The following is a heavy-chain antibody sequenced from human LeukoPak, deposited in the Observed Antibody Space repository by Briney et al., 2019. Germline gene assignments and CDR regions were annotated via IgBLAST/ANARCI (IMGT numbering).Heavy chain of an antibody. Sequence: SVKVSCKASGGTFSSYAISWVRQAPGQGLEWMGRIIPILGIANYAQKFQGRVTITADKSTSTAYMELSSLRSEDTAVYYCVRDHGIIGGFYYYYGMDVWGQGTTVTVSS. CDR3: VRDHGIIGGFYYYYGMDV. V-gene: IGHV1-69*04. D-gene: IGHD2/OR15-2a*01. J-gene: IGHJ6*02. CDR1: GGTFSSYA. CDR2: IIPILGIA.